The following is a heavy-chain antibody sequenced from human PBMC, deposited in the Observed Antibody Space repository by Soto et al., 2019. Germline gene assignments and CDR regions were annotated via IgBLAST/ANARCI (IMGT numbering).Heavy chain of an antibody. J-gene: IGHJ5*02. D-gene: IGHD2-2*01. Sequence: PWETLSLTCTVSGGSISSSSYYWGWIRQPSGKGLEWIGSIYYSGSTYYNPSLKSRVTISVDTSKNQFSLKLSSVTAADTAVYYCARHLGYWSSTSCYGWLDPWGQETLVTVSS. CDR3: ARHLGYWSSTSCYGWLDP. CDR2: IYYSGST. CDR1: GGSISSSSYY. V-gene: IGHV4-39*01.